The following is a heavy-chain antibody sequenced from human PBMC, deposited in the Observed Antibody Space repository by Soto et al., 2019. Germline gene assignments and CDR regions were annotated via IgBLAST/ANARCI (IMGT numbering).Heavy chain of an antibody. J-gene: IGHJ4*02. V-gene: IGHV3-23*01. Sequence: GGSLRLSCAASGFTFSTYAMSWVRQAPGKGLEWVSGISISGGSTYYADSVKGRFTISRDNSKNTLYLQMNSLRVEDTAVYYCAKVMSAAAGDFDYWGQGTLVTVSS. CDR2: ISISGGST. CDR1: GFTFSTYA. CDR3: AKVMSAAAGDFDY. D-gene: IGHD6-13*01.